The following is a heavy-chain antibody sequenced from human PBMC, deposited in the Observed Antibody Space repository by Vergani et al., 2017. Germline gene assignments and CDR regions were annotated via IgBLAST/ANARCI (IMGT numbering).Heavy chain of an antibody. CDR3: AXDKGGYYGSGSYAYYYYYMDV. V-gene: IGHV1-69*01. CDR1: GGTFSSYA. D-gene: IGHD3-10*01. J-gene: IGHJ6*03. CDR2: IIPIFGTA. Sequence: QVQLVQSGAEVKKPGSSVKVSCKASGGTFSSYAISWVRQAPGQGLEWMGGIIPIFGTANYAQKFQGRVTITADESTSTAYMELSSLRSVDTAVYYCAXDKGGYYGSGSYAYYYYYMDVWGKGTTVTVSS.